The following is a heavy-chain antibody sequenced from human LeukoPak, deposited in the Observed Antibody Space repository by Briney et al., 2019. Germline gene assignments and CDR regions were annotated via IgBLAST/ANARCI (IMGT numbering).Heavy chain of an antibody. D-gene: IGHD2/OR15-2a*01. CDR3: ARGDRFYDY. CDR1: GRSISCGGYY. Sequence: SHTLTLPCTVSGRSISCGGYYWSWIPQHPGKGLDWIGYIYYSGSTYYNPSLKSRVTISVDTSKNQFSLKLSSVTAADTAVYYCARGDRFYDYWGQGTLVTVSS. CDR2: IYYSGST. J-gene: IGHJ4*02. V-gene: IGHV4-31*03.